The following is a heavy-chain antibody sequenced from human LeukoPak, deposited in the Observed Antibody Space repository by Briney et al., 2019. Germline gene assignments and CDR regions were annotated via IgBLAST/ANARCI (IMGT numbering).Heavy chain of an antibody. V-gene: IGHV4-39*01. CDR1: GGSISSSSYY. J-gene: IGHJ6*03. CDR2: IYYSGST. CDR3: ARSITRWLQLDYYYYYMDV. D-gene: IGHD5-24*01. Sequence: PPETLSLTCTVSGGSISSSSYYWGWIRQPPGKGLEWIGSIYYSGSTYYNPSLKSRVTISVDTSKNQFSLKLSSVTAADTAVYYCARSITRWLQLDYYYYYMDVWGKGTTVTVSS.